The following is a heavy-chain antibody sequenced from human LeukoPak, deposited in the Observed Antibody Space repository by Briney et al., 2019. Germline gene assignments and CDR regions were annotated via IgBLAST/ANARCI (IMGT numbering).Heavy chain of an antibody. J-gene: IGHJ4*02. Sequence: ASVKVSCKASGYTFTSYYMHWVRQAPGQGLEWMAIINPSGGSTSYAQKFQGRVTMTRDTSTSTVYMELSSLRSEDTAVYYCASSPRINYDILTGYYQGYYFDYWGQGTLVTVSS. CDR3: ASSPRINYDILTGYYQGYYFDY. V-gene: IGHV1-46*01. CDR1: GYTFTSYY. D-gene: IGHD3-9*01. CDR2: INPSGGST.